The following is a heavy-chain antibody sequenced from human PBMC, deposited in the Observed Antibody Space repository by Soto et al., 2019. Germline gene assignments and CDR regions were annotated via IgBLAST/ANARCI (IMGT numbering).Heavy chain of an antibody. V-gene: IGHV3-30*03. D-gene: IGHD1-26*01. Sequence: QVQLVESGGGVVQPGRSLRLSCAASGFTFSSYGMHWVRQAPGKGLEWVAVISYDGSNKYYADSVKGRFTISRDNSKNTLYLQMNSLRAEDTAVYYCAREHRWGYYYYYGMDVWGQGTTVTVSS. J-gene: IGHJ6*02. CDR3: AREHRWGYYYYYGMDV. CDR2: ISYDGSNK. CDR1: GFTFSSYG.